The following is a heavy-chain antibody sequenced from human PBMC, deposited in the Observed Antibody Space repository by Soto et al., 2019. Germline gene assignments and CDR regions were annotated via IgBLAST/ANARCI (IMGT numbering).Heavy chain of an antibody. D-gene: IGHD6-19*01. CDR2: ISHIGSV. J-gene: IGHJ4*02. CDR1: GVSISSNYY. Sequence: QVLLQESGPGLVQPSGTLSLSCAVSGVSISSNYYWGWVRQSPGKGLEWLGDISHIGSVNYSPSLMGRVTISMDRSENQFSLKLNSVTAADTAVYYCVRSFGWYAIDYWGQGTLVIVS. V-gene: IGHV4-4*02. CDR3: VRSFGWYAIDY.